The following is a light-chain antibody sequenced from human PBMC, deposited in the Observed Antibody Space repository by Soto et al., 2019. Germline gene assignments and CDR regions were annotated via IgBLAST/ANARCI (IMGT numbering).Light chain of an antibody. CDR3: HTYNSAPLT. V-gene: IGKV1-27*01. J-gene: IGKJ4*01. CDR1: QGMSNY. CDR2: GAF. Sequence: DIQMTQSPSSLSASVGDRVTITCRASQGMSNYLAGYQQKPGIVPKLVIYGAFALHSGVPSRFSDSGSGTDFTLTISSLQPEDVATYYCHTYNSAPLTFGGGTRVEIK.